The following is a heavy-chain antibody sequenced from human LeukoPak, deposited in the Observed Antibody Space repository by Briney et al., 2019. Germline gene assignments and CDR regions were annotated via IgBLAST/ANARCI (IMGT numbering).Heavy chain of an antibody. CDR2: ISGSAVTT. J-gene: IGHJ6*03. Sequence: GGSLRLSCAASGFIFSDYAMSWVRQAPGKGLEWVSAISGSAVTTYYGDSVKGRFTISRDNSKNTLYLQMNSLRAEDTAVYYCAKAFRGLREYYYYMDVWGKGTTVTVSS. D-gene: IGHD3-16*01. V-gene: IGHV3-23*01. CDR1: GFIFSDYA. CDR3: AKAFRGLREYYYYMDV.